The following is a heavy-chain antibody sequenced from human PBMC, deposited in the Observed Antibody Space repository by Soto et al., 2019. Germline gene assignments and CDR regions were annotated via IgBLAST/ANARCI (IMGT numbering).Heavy chain of an antibody. CDR3: ARDLGKLITPAQ. V-gene: IGHV4-31*03. J-gene: IGHJ1*01. D-gene: IGHD7-27*01. CDR2: IFHTGNT. CDR1: GGSIRIGGYN. Sequence: PSETLSLTCTVSGGSIRIGGYNWSWIRQLPGKGLEWIGYIFHTGNTYYNPSLKSRVTTSVDTSQNQFSLRLSSVTAADTALYYCARDLGKLITPAQWGQGVLVTVSS.